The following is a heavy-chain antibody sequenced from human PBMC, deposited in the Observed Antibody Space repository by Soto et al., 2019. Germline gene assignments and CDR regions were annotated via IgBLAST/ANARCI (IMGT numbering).Heavy chain of an antibody. Sequence: GSLRLSCAASGFTFSSNAMSWVRQAPGKGLEWVSAISTSGGSTYYADSVKGRFTISRDNSKNTLYLQMNSLRAEDTAVYYCAKDLKVWWELPPTCDYWGQGTLVTVSS. D-gene: IGHD1-26*01. J-gene: IGHJ4*02. CDR3: AKDLKVWWELPPTCDY. V-gene: IGHV3-23*01. CDR2: ISTSGGST. CDR1: GFTFSSNA.